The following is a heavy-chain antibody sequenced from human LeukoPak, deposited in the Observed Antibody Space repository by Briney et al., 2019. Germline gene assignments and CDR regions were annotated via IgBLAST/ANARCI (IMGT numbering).Heavy chain of an antibody. V-gene: IGHV4-30-2*01. CDR2: IYHSGST. CDR1: GGSLSSGGYY. D-gene: IGHD1-26*01. Sequence: PSETLSLTCTVSGGSLSSGGYYWSWIRQPPGKGLEWIGYIYHSGSTYYNPSLKSRVTISVDRSKNQFSLKLSSVTAADTAVYYCARAAKGAYSGSQVAFDIWGQGTMVTVSS. CDR3: ARAAKGAYSGSQVAFDI. J-gene: IGHJ3*02.